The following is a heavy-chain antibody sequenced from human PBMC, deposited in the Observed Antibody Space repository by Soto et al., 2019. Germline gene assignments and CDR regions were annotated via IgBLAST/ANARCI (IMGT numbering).Heavy chain of an antibody. CDR2: INPSGGST. J-gene: IGHJ4*02. V-gene: IGHV1-46*01. D-gene: IGHD3-16*01. CDR1: GYTFTSYY. Sequence: ASVKVSCKASGYTFTSYYMHWVRQAPGQGLEWMGIINPSGGSTSYAQKFQGRVTMTRDTSISTAYMELSRLRSDDTAVYYCARGRLGSKDYFDYWGQGTLVTVSS. CDR3: ARGRLGSKDYFDY.